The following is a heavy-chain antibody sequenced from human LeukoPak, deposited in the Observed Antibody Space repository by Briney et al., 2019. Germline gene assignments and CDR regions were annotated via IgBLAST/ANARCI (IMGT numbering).Heavy chain of an antibody. V-gene: IGHV4-39*07. D-gene: IGHD5-18*01. CDR1: GVSISSSNSY. CDR3: ARDSYGGAPR. CDR2: IYYSGNT. J-gene: IGHJ4*02. Sequence: PSETLSLTCTVSGVSISSSNSYWGWIRQPPGKGLEWIGSIYYSGNTYYNPSLKSRVTISVDTSKNQFSLKLSSVTAADTAVYYCARDSYGGAPRWGQGTLVTVSS.